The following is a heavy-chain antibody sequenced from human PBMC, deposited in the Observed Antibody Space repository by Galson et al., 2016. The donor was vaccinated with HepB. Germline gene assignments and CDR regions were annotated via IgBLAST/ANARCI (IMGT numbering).Heavy chain of an antibody. CDR3: VRVAVQPLGWYFDL. CDR1: GFTFSTYD. D-gene: IGHD4-17*01. V-gene: IGHV3-13*01. J-gene: IGHJ2*01. Sequence: SLRLSCAASGFTFSTYDLHWVRQATGKGLEWVSAIGTAGDTYYPGSVKGRFTISREGANNSLYLHMNSLRAGDTAVYSCVRVAVQPLGWYFDLWGRGTLVTVSS. CDR2: IGTAGDT.